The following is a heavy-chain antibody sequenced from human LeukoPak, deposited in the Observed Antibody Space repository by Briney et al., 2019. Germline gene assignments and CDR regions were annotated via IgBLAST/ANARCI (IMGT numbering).Heavy chain of an antibody. J-gene: IGHJ4*02. CDR2: IASDGSST. CDR3: ARGRPHGNDY. Sequence: GGSLRLSCAASGFTFSSYAMSWVRQAPGKGLVWVSRIASDGSSTTYADSVKVRFSISRDNAKNTLYLQMNSLRVEDTAVYYCARGRPHGNDYWGQGTLVTVSS. D-gene: IGHD4-23*01. V-gene: IGHV3-74*01. CDR1: GFTFSSYA.